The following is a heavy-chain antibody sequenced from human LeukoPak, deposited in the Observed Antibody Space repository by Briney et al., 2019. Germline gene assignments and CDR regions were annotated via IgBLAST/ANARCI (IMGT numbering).Heavy chain of an antibody. J-gene: IGHJ5*02. V-gene: IGHV3-21*01. CDR3: ARDRGLLWFGELYDP. CDR2: ISSSSSYI. CDR1: GFTFSSYS. Sequence: AGGSLRLSCAASGFTFSSYSMNWVRQAPGKGLEWVSSISSSSSYIYYADSVKDRFTISRDNAKNSLYLQMNSLRAEDTAVYYCARDRGLLWFGELYDPWGQGTLVTVSS. D-gene: IGHD3-10*01.